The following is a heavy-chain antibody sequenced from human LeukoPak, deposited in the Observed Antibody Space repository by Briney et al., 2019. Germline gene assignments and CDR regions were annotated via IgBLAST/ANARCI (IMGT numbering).Heavy chain of an antibody. D-gene: IGHD2-2*01. Sequence: GGSLRLSCAASGFTFSIYWMHWVRQAPGKGLVWVSRTNSDGSSTSYADSVKGRFTISRDNAKNTVYLQMNSLRAEDTAVYYCARAGQDIGVVPAASPYYYYAMDVWGQGTTVTVSS. CDR3: ARAGQDIGVVPAASPYYYYAMDV. J-gene: IGHJ6*02. CDR2: TNSDGSST. V-gene: IGHV3-74*01. CDR1: GFTFSIYW.